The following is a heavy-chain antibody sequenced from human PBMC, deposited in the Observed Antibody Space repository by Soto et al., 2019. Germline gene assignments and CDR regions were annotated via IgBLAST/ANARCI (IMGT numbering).Heavy chain of an antibody. V-gene: IGHV3-23*01. CDR3: AKDLTTAAFDI. Sequence: GGSLTLSCAASGFTFSNYAMSWIRQAPGKGLEWVSTIRETGNTYYADSVRGRFATSRDNSENTLYLQMSSLRAEDTAVYYCAKDLTTAAFDIWGQGTMVTVSS. CDR1: GFTFSNYA. J-gene: IGHJ3*02. D-gene: IGHD3-9*01. CDR2: IRETGNT.